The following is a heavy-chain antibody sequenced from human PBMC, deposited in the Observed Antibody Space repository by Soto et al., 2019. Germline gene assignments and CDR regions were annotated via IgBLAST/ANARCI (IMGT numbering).Heavy chain of an antibody. CDR3: DWFDP. D-gene: IGHD3-10*01. V-gene: IGHV5-51*01. Sequence: PGESLKISCKGSGYSFTSYWIGWVRQMPGKGLEWMGIIYPGDSDTRYSPSFQGQVTISADKSISTAADTAVYYCASVFTMVRGDWFDPWGQGTLVTVSS. CDR2: IYPGDSDT. J-gene: IGHJ5*02. CDR1: GYSFTSYW.